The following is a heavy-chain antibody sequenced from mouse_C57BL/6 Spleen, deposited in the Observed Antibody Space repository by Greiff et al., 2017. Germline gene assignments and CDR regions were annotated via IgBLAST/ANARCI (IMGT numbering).Heavy chain of an antibody. V-gene: IGHV1-64*01. CDR1: GYTFTSYW. J-gene: IGHJ1*03. D-gene: IGHD1-1*01. CDR2: IHPNSGST. CDR3: AIGYCGSSSDWYFDV. Sequence: VQLQQSGAELVKPGASVKLSCKASGYTFTSYWMHWVKQRPGQGLEWIGMIHPNSGSTNYNEKFKSKATLTVDKSSSTAYMQLSSLTSEDSAVYYCAIGYCGSSSDWYFDVWGTGTTVTVSA.